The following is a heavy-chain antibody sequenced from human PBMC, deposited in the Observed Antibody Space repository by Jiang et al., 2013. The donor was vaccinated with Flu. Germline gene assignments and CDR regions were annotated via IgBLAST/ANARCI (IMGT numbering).Heavy chain of an antibody. J-gene: IGHJ3*02. CDR2: IYYSGST. CDR3: ARERGDYGAWRAFDI. D-gene: IGHD4-17*01. CDR1: GGSISSYY. V-gene: IGHV4-59*01. Sequence: LLKPSETLSLTCTVSGGSISSYYWSWIRQPPGKGLEWIGYIYYSGSTNYNPSLKSRVTISVDTSKNQFSLKLSSVTAADTAVYYCARERGDYGAWRAFDIWGQGTMVTVSS.